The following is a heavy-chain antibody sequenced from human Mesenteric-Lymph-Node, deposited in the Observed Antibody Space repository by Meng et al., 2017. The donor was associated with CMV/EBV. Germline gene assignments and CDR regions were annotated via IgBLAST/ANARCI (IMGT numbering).Heavy chain of an antibody. J-gene: IGHJ5*02. CDR2: ISAYNGNT. CDR1: GYTFTSYG. D-gene: IGHD3-3*01. Sequence: ASVKVSCKASGYTFTSYGISWVRQAPGQGLEWMGWISAYNGNTNYAQKLQGRVTITRNTSISPAYMELSSLRSEDTAVYYCARGRKRITIFGVVIKARWKADNWFDPWGQGTLVTGLL. CDR3: ARGRKRITIFGVVIKARWKADNWFDP. V-gene: IGHV1-18*01.